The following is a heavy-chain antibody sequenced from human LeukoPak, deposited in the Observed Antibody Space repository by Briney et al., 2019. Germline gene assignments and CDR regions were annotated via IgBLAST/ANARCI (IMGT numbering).Heavy chain of an antibody. CDR2: ISSSSSYI. CDR3: ARERTSGVRGVMGY. CDR1: GFTFSSYS. D-gene: IGHD3-10*01. J-gene: IGHJ4*02. Sequence: PGGSLRLSCAASGFTFSSYSMNWVRQAPGKGLEWVSSISSSSSYIYYADSVKGRFTISRDNAKNSLYLQMNSLRAEDTAVYYCARERTSGVRGVMGYWGQGTLVTVSS. V-gene: IGHV3-21*01.